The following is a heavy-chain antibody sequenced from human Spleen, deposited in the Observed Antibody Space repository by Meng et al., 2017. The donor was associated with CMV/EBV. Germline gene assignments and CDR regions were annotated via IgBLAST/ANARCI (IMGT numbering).Heavy chain of an antibody. CDR2: ISYDGSNK. D-gene: IGHD4-23*01. Sequence: GESLKISCAASGFTFSSYAMHWVRQAPGKGLEWVAVISYDGSNKYYADYVKGRFTISRDNAKNSLYLQMNSLRAEDTAVYYCARAHGGNSWGYWGQGTLVTVS. CDR1: GFTFSSYA. CDR3: ARAHGGNSWGY. V-gene: IGHV3-30*04. J-gene: IGHJ4*02.